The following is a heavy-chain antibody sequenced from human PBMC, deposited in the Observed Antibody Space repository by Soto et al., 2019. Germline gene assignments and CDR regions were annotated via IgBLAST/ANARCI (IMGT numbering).Heavy chain of an antibody. CDR1: DDSSSSYK. J-gene: IGHJ6*02. CDR3: VRQGFGRLHGLVDV. V-gene: IGHV4-59*08. D-gene: IGHD3-10*01. Sequence: QVQLQESGPGLVKPSETLSLTCTVSDDSSSSYKWSWIRQPPGRRLEWIGYIDSSGGTSYNPSLQSRVTISVDTSTKQFSLKLSSVTAADTAVYYCVRQGFGRLHGLVDVRGQGTTVTVSS. CDR2: IDSSGGT.